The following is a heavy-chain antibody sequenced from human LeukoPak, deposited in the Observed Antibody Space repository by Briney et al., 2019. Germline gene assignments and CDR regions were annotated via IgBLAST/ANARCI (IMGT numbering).Heavy chain of an antibody. CDR3: ASTNRYGNDY. J-gene: IGHJ4*02. CDR1: GFTFSSYA. D-gene: IGHD5-18*01. Sequence: GGSLRLSCAASGFTFSSYAMSSVRQAPGKGLEWVSASSGSGGSTYDEDSMKGRFTISRDNPKTTLYPQMNSLRAEDTAAYYCASTNRYGNDYWGQGTLVTVSS. V-gene: IGHV3-23*01. CDR2: SSGSGGST.